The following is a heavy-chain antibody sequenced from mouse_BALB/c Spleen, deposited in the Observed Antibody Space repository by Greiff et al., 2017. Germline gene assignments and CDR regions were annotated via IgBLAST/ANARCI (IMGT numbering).Heavy chain of an antibody. CDR3: ARNYGSSYVDYAMDY. V-gene: IGHV1-67*01. CDR2: ISTYYGNT. Sequence: VQLQQSGPELVRPGVSVKISCKGSGYTFTDYAMHWVKQSHAKSLEWIGVISTYYGNTNYNQKFKGKATMTVDKSSSTAYMELARLTSEDSAIYYCARNYGSSYVDYAMDYWGQGTSVTVSS. D-gene: IGHD1-1*01. J-gene: IGHJ4*01. CDR1: GYTFTDYA.